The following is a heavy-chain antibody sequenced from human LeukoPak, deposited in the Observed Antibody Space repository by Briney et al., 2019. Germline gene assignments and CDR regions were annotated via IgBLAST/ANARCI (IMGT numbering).Heavy chain of an antibody. Sequence: PSQTLSLTCDVSGGSISSGNHYWTWVRQPVGKGLEWLGRIFTSGSPTYNSSLKSRLTISLGKSKTQFSLRLSSVTAADTAVYYCARRWNYKDAFDIWGQGTTVTVSS. CDR3: ARRWNYKDAFDI. D-gene: IGHD1-7*01. V-gene: IGHV4-61*02. CDR1: GGSISSGNHY. CDR2: IFTSGSP. J-gene: IGHJ3*02.